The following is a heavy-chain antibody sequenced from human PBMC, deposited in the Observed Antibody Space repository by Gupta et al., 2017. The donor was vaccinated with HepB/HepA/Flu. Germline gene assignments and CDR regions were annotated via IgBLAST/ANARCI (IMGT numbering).Heavy chain of an antibody. J-gene: IGHJ5*02. Sequence: QLQLQESGPGLVKPSETLSLTCTVSGGSISSSSYYWGWIRQPPGKGLEWIGSIYYSGSTYYNPSLKSRVTISVDTSKNQFSLKLSSVTAADTAVYYCARHDVDVFWSGYKNNWFDPWGQGTLVTVSS. CDR1: GGSISSSSYY. V-gene: IGHV4-39*01. D-gene: IGHD3-3*01. CDR3: ARHDVDVFWSGYKNNWFDP. CDR2: IYYSGST.